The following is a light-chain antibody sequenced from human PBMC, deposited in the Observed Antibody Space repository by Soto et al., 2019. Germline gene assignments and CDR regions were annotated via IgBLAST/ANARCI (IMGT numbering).Light chain of an antibody. CDR3: RQYGSSPSYT. Sequence: EIVLTQSPGTLSLSPGERATLSCRASQSVSSSSYLAWYQQKPGQAPRLLIYGASSRATGIPDRFSGSGSETDFTLTISRLKPEDFAVYYCRQYGSSPSYTFGQGTKLEIK. CDR2: GAS. CDR1: QSVSSSSY. J-gene: IGKJ2*01. V-gene: IGKV3-20*01.